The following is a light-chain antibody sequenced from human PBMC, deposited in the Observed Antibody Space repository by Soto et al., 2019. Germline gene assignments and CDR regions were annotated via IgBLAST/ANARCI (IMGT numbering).Light chain of an antibody. J-gene: IGKJ4*01. CDR3: QQYYRYPLT. Sequence: DIQMTQSPSTLSASVGDRVTITCRASESFDTWLAWYQQKPGKAPKVLIYDVSNLESGVPSRFSGSGSGTEFTLTINSLQPDDFASYYYQQYYRYPLTFGGGTTVEIK. CDR2: DVS. V-gene: IGKV1-5*01. CDR1: ESFDTW.